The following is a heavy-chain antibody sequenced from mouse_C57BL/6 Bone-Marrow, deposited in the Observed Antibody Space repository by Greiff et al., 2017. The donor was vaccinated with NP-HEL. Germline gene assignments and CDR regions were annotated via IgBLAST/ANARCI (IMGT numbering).Heavy chain of an antibody. J-gene: IGHJ2*01. CDR2: IYPGSGST. CDR1: GYTFTSYW. Sequence: VQLQQPGAELVKPGASVKMSCKASGYTFTSYWITWVKQRPGQGLEWIGDIYPGSGSTNYNEKFKSKATLTVDTSSSTAYMQLSSLTSEDSAVYYCADSSGLHTSFDYWGQGTTLTVSS. CDR3: ADSSGLHTSFDY. D-gene: IGHD3-2*02. V-gene: IGHV1-55*01.